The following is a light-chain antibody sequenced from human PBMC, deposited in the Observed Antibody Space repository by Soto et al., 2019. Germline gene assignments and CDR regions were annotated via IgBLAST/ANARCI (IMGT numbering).Light chain of an antibody. J-gene: IGKJ4*01. CDR2: GAS. Sequence: EVVLTQSPGTLSLSPGQRATLSCRASQIVTSRYLAWYQQKPGQAPMLLIYGASSRATGIPDRFSGSGSGTDFTLTISRLEPEDFAVYYCQQYGRSPLTFGGGTKVEIK. CDR3: QQYGRSPLT. V-gene: IGKV3-20*01. CDR1: QIVTSRY.